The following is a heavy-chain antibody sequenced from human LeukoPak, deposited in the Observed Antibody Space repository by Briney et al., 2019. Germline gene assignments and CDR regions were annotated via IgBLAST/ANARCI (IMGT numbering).Heavy chain of an antibody. CDR3: ARVCGGYSSSWYVCPADDFDY. J-gene: IGHJ4*02. CDR2: ISAYNGNT. CDR1: GYTFNNYA. V-gene: IGHV1-18*01. Sequence: ASVKVSCKASGYTFNNYAISWVRQAPGQGLEWMGWISAYNGNTNYAQNFQGRVTMTTDTSTSTAYMEVRSLRSDDTAVYYCARVCGGYSSSWYVCPADDFDYWGQGTLVTVSS. D-gene: IGHD6-13*01.